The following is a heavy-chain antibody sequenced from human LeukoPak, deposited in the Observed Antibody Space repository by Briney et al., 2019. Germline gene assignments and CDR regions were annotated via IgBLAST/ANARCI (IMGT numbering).Heavy chain of an antibody. CDR1: GFTFDDYA. CDR3: AKGNRQWLNLNWFDP. Sequence: GGSLRLSCAASGFTFDDYAMHWVRKAPGKGLEWVSGISWNSGSIGYADSVKGRFTISRDNAKNSLYLQMNSLRAEDMALYYCAKGNRQWLNLNWFDPWGQGTLVTVSS. J-gene: IGHJ5*02. CDR2: ISWNSGSI. D-gene: IGHD6-19*01. V-gene: IGHV3-9*03.